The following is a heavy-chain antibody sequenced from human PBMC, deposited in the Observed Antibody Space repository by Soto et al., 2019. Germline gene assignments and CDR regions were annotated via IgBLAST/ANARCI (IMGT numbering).Heavy chain of an antibody. CDR3: SRQRSCTSTYCLDYEYDFHS. CDR2: VYYSGST. Sequence: SETLALTCTVSGGAVGSSSYYWGWIRQPPGKVLEWIGSVYYSGSTYDNPSLKGRVTMSVDTSKNQISLKMSSLTAADTAVDFCSRQRSCTSTYCLDYEYDFHSWGQGTLVTFAS. J-gene: IGHJ4*02. CDR1: GGAVGSSSYY. D-gene: IGHD2-2*01. V-gene: IGHV4-39*01.